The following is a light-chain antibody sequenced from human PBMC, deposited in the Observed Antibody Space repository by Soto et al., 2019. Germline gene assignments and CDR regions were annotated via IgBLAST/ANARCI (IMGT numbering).Light chain of an antibody. CDR3: QQYNNWPPIT. Sequence: ETVMTHSPATLSVSPCERATLSFSASQSVSSKLAWYQQKPGQAPRLLIYGASTRATGIPARFSGSGSGTEFTLSISSLQSEDSAVYYCQQYNNWPPITFGQGTRLEI. J-gene: IGKJ5*01. CDR1: QSVSSK. CDR2: GAS. V-gene: IGKV3D-15*01.